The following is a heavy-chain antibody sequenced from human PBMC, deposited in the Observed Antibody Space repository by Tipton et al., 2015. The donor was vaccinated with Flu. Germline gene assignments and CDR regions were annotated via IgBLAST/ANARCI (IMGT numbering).Heavy chain of an antibody. CDR1: GDSISSYY. Sequence: TLSLTCTVSGDSISSYYWSWIRQPPGKGLEWIGYISSSAITNYSPSLRSRVTISVDRSENQLSLTLNSVTAADTAMYYCARDDGDYGSESYHYYYGMDVWGQGTTVTVSS. CDR3: ARDDGDYGSESYHYYYGMDV. CDR2: ISSSAIT. V-gene: IGHV4-4*09. D-gene: IGHD3-10*01. J-gene: IGHJ6*02.